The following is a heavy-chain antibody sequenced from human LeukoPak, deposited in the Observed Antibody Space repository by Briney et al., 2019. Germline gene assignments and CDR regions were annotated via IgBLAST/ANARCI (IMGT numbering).Heavy chain of an antibody. V-gene: IGHV3-33*01. Sequence: GRSLRLSCAASGFTFSSYGMHWVRQAPGKGLEWLAVIWYDGSNKYYAASVKGRVTISRDNSKNTLYLQMNSLRAEDTAVYYCARERRYYGSGSYYKTLDYWGQGTLVTVSS. D-gene: IGHD3-10*01. CDR2: IWYDGSNK. CDR3: ARERRYYGSGSYYKTLDY. J-gene: IGHJ4*02. CDR1: GFTFSSYG.